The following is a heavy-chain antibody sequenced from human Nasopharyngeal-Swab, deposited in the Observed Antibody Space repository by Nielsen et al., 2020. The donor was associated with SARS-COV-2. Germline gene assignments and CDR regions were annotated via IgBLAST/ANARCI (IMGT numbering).Heavy chain of an antibody. CDR2: ISSSSSYI. CDR3: ARDGAAVAGGLDY. CDR1: GFTFRNAW. J-gene: IGHJ4*02. D-gene: IGHD6-19*01. Sequence: GGSLRLSCAASGFTFRNAWMNWVRQAPGKGLEWVSSISSSSSYIYYADSVKGRFTISRDNAKNSLYLQMNSLRAEDTAVYYCARDGAAVAGGLDYWGQGTLVTVSS. V-gene: IGHV3-21*01.